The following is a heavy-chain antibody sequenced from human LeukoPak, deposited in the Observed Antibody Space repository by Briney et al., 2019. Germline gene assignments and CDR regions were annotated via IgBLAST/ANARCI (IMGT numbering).Heavy chain of an antibody. V-gene: IGHV3-30*18. Sequence: GGSLRLSCTASKFTFSRYGMQWVRQAPGKGLEWVAVISSDGSIKVYADSVKGRFTLSRDNSINTVDLQMNSLRAEDTAVYYCVKEYHSRGFGAYFDYWGQGTLVTVSS. CDR3: VKEYHSRGFGAYFDY. CDR2: ISSDGSIK. D-gene: IGHD3-3*01. CDR1: KFTFSRYG. J-gene: IGHJ4*02.